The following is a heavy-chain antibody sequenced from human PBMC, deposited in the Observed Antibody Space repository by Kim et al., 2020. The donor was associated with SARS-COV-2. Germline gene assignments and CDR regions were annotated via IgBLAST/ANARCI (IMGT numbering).Heavy chain of an antibody. D-gene: IGHD6-13*01. CDR1: GFTFGDHG. V-gene: IGHV3-20*04. Sequence: GGSLRLSCAASGFTFGDHGFNWVRQAPGKGLEWVSGIDWTGYSTDYTNSVKGRFTISRDSARNSVYLQMNSLRDEDTALYYCARMADAGSWYSDHWGQGTLVIVSS. CDR3: ARMADAGSWYSDH. CDR2: IDWTGYST. J-gene: IGHJ5*02.